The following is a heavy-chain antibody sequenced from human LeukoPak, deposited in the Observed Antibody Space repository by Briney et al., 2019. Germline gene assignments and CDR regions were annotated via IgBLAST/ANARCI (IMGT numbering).Heavy chain of an antibody. CDR2: IKSKTDGGTT. D-gene: IGHD6-19*01. Sequence: GESLKISCKGSGYSFTSYWIGWVRQAPGKGLEWVGRIKSKTDGGTTDYAAPVKGRFTISRDDSKNTLYLQMNSLKTEDTAVYYCTTQVTDYSSGWYNEAGYWGQGTLVTVSS. V-gene: IGHV3-15*01. CDR3: TTQVTDYSSGWYNEAGY. J-gene: IGHJ4*02. CDR1: GYSFTSYW.